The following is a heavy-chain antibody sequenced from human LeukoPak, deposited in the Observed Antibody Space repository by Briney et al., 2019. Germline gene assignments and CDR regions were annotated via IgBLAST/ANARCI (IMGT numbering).Heavy chain of an antibody. J-gene: IGHJ3*02. CDR3: AKYGNTFDI. D-gene: IGHD2/OR15-2a*01. CDR1: GFTFSSYG. CDR2: IRYDGTSK. Sequence: GGSLRLSCAASGFTFSSYGVHWVRQAPGKGLEWVSFIRYDGTSKFYADSVKGRFTIPRDNPKNTLYLQMNSLRAEDTAVYYCAKYGNTFDIWGQGTMVTVSS. V-gene: IGHV3-30*02.